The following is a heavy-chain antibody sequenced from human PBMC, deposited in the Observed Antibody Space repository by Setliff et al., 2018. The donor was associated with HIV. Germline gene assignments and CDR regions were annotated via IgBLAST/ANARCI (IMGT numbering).Heavy chain of an antibody. CDR2: IKEDESEK. Sequence: PGGSLRLSCAASGFSYSTYWMSWVRQAPGKGLEWVANIKEDESEKYYVDSVKGRFTISRDNAKKSLFLQRNSLRAEDTAVYYCVRDDRYLHRGSLVAGDAFDLWAEGTMVTVS. V-gene: IGHV3-7*01. D-gene: IGHD1-26*01. J-gene: IGHJ3*01. CDR1: GFSYSTYW. CDR3: VRDDRYLHRGSLVAGDAFDL.